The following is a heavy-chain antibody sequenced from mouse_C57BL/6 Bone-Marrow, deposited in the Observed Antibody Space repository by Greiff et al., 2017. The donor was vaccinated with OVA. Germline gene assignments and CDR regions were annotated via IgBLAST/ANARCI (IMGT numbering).Heavy chain of an antibody. CDR1: GYTFTDYY. CDR2: IFPGSGST. Sequence: QVQLQQSGPELVKPGASVKISCKASGYTFTDYYINWVKQRPGQGLEWIGWIFPGSGSTYYNEKFKGKATLTVDKSSSTAYMLLSSLTSEDSAVYFCAKVTTVVAPSWCFDVWGTGTTVTVSS. V-gene: IGHV1-75*01. D-gene: IGHD1-1*01. CDR3: AKVTTVVAPSWCFDV. J-gene: IGHJ1*03.